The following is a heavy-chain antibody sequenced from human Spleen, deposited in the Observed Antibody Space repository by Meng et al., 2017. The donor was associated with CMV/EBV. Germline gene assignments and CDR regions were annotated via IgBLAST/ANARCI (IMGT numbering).Heavy chain of an antibody. CDR3: ASGETYYYDSSGYYFGDNWFDP. J-gene: IGHJ5*02. CDR1: GFPFSRYA. D-gene: IGHD3-22*01. CDR2: ISYDGSKK. Sequence: GESLKISWAASGFPFSRYAMHWVRQAPGKGLEGVAVISYDGSKKYYADSVKGRFTISRDNSKNTLYLQMNSLRAEDTAVYYCASGETYYYDSSGYYFGDNWFDPWGQGTMVTVSS. V-gene: IGHV3-30-3*01.